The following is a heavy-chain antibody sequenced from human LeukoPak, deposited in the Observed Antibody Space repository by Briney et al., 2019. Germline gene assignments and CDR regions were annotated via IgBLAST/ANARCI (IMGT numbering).Heavy chain of an antibody. J-gene: IGHJ4*02. Sequence: GGSLRLTCAASGFTFDDYGMSWVRQAPGKGLEWVSGINWNGGSTGYAESVKGRFTISRDNAKNSLYLQMNSLRAEDTALYYCARKIGTTGLDYWGQGTLVTVSS. CDR2: INWNGGST. D-gene: IGHD1-7*01. CDR1: GFTFDDYG. V-gene: IGHV3-20*04. CDR3: ARKIGTTGLDY.